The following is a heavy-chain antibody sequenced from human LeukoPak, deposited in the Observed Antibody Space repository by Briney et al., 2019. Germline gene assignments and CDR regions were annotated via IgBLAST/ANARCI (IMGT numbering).Heavy chain of an antibody. CDR1: GGSFSGYY. D-gene: IGHD4-17*01. Sequence: SETLSLTCAVYGGSFSGYYWSWIRQPPGKGLEWIGEINHSGSTNYNPSLKSRVTISVDTSKNQFSLKLSSVTAADTAVYYCARKGPPTDNYGDDYWGQGTLVTVSS. J-gene: IGHJ4*02. V-gene: IGHV4-34*01. CDR2: INHSGST. CDR3: ARKGPPTDNYGDDY.